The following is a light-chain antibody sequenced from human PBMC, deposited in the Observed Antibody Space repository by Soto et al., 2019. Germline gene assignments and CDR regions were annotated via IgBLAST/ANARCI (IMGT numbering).Light chain of an antibody. CDR2: SYN. J-gene: IGLJ2*01. Sequence: QPVLTQPPSASGTPGQRVIISCSGSSSNIGSNTVNWYQQIPGTAPKLLIYSYNQRPSGVPDRFSGSKSDTSASLAISGLQSEDEAEYYCAAWDDILNGVLFGGGTQLTVL. CDR3: AAWDDILNGVL. V-gene: IGLV1-44*01. CDR1: SSNIGSNT.